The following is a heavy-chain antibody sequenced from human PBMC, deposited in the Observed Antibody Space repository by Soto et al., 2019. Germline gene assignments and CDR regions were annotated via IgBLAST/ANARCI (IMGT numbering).Heavy chain of an antibody. V-gene: IGHV4-31*03. CDR1: GGSISSGGYY. CDR3: ARVGTTVTDYYYYGMDV. D-gene: IGHD4-17*01. CDR2: IYYSGST. J-gene: IGHJ6*02. Sequence: TSETLSLTCTVSGGSISSGGYYLRWIRQHPGKGLEWIGYIYYSGSTYYNPSLKSRVTISVDTSKNQFSLKLSSVTAADTAVYYCARVGTTVTDYYYYGMDVWGQGTTVTV.